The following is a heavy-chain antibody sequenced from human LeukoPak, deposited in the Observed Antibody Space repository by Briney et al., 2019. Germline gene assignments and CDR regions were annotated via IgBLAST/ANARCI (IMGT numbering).Heavy chain of an antibody. J-gene: IGHJ6*02. V-gene: IGHV3-48*01. D-gene: IGHD6-6*01. CDR3: ARDLRYSSSFYGMDV. CDR2: ISTSSSTI. Sequence: GGSLRLSCVASGFTLSTYRMNWVRQALGKGLEWVSYISTSSSTIYYADSVKGRFTISRDNAKNSLYLQMNSLRAEDTAVYYCARDLRYSSSFYGMDVWGQGTTVTVSS. CDR1: GFTLSTYR.